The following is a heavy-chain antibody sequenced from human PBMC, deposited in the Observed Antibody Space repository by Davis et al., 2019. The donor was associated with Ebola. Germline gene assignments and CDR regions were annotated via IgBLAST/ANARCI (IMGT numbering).Heavy chain of an antibody. Sequence: GGSLRLSCAASGLSVSDTYMTWVRQAPGKGLECISAISGSGGDTFYAESVKGRFTISRDNYRNTVSLQMNSLRAEDTAVYYCVKWNVVVLAVSEYFQNWGQGTLVTVSS. J-gene: IGHJ1*01. D-gene: IGHD2-15*01. CDR3: VKWNVVVLAVSEYFQN. CDR1: GLSVSDTY. CDR2: ISGSGGDT. V-gene: IGHV3-23*01.